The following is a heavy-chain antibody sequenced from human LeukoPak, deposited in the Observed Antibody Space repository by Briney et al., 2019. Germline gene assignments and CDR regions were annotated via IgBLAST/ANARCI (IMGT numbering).Heavy chain of an antibody. Sequence: GGSLRLSCAASGFTFSTYDMSWVRQAPGKGLEWVSTIKSGGSTYYADSVKGRFTISRDNSKNTLYLQMDSLRAAVTAVYYCAKGAWNDFWGQGTLVTVSS. CDR1: GFTFSTYD. J-gene: IGHJ4*02. D-gene: IGHD1-1*01. V-gene: IGHV3-23*01. CDR2: IKSGGST. CDR3: AKGAWNDF.